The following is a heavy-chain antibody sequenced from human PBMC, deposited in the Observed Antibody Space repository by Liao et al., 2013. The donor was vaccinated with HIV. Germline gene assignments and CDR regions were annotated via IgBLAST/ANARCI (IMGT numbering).Heavy chain of an antibody. V-gene: IGHV4-34*02. CDR1: GGPFNTYY. J-gene: IGHJ6*03. D-gene: IGHD4-17*01. Sequence: QVQLQQWGAGLLKPSETLSLTCAVHGGPFNTYYWTWIRQAPGKGPEWIGQINHRGKANYHPSLGNRVTMSVDTSQNQFSLSLTSMTAADTAVYFCARGGRRDYYSRSDYYYYYMDVWGERDHGHRLL. CDR3: ARGGRRDYYSRSDYYYYYMDV. CDR2: INHRGKA.